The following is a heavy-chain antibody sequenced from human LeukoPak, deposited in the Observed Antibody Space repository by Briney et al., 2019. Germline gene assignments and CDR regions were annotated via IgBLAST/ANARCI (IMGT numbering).Heavy chain of an antibody. CDR1: EFTVNNNY. Sequence: PGGSLRLSCAASEFTVNNNYMSWVRQAPGKGLEWVSTIYSACSTNYADPVKGRLTISRDNSKNTMYLQMNSLRAEDTAVYYCAGGLRSGLIDYWGQGTLVTVSS. CDR2: IYSACST. J-gene: IGHJ4*02. D-gene: IGHD4-17*01. V-gene: IGHV3-53*01. CDR3: AGGLRSGLIDY.